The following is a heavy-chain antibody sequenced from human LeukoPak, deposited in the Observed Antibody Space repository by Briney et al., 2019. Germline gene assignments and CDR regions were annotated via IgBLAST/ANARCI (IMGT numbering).Heavy chain of an antibody. V-gene: IGHV3-30*02. CDR1: GFTFSSYG. CDR2: MRYDENNK. CDR3: AKDIVGGGDDY. J-gene: IGHJ4*02. Sequence: GGSLRLSCAASGFTFSSYGMHWVRQAPGKGLECVAFMRYDENNKYYADSVKGRFTISRDNSKNSIYLQMNSLRVEDTAVYYCAKDIVGGGDDYWGQGTLVIVSS. D-gene: IGHD2-21*02.